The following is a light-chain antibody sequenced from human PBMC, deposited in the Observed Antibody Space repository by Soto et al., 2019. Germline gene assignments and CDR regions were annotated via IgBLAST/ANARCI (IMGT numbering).Light chain of an antibody. CDR3: QQYNSYSRT. CDR2: DAS. J-gene: IGKJ1*01. CDR1: QSISSW. Sequence: DLHVAQAPFTPSSLLWARDNKNCRASQSISSWLAWYQQKPGKAPKLLIYDASSLESGVPSRFSGSGSGTEFTLTISSLQPDDFATYYCQQYNSYSRTFGQGTKVDIK. V-gene: IGKV1-5*01.